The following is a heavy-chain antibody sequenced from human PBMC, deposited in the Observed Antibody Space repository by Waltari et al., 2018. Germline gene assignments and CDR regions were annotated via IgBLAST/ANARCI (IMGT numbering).Heavy chain of an antibody. CDR3: ASTGGYSSSWYRKGFDY. V-gene: IGHV4-34*01. CDR2: INHSGST. Sequence: QVQLQQWGAGLLKPSETLSLTCAVYGGSFSGYYRSWIRQPPGKGLEWIGEINHSGSTNYNPSLKSRVTISVDTSKNQFSLKLSSVTAADTAVYYCASTGGYSSSWYRKGFDYWGQGTLVTVSS. CDR1: GGSFSGYY. D-gene: IGHD6-13*01. J-gene: IGHJ4*02.